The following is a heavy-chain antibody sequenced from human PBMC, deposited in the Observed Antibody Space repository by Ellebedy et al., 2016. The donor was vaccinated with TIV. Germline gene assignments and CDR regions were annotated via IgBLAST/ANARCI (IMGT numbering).Heavy chain of an antibody. D-gene: IGHD5-18*01. V-gene: IGHV1-46*01. CDR2: INPNNGGT. J-gene: IGHJ4*02. CDR3: VREEAAMTRFDY. Sequence: ASVKVSCKASGYTFINYHIHWVRQAPGQGLEWTGLINPNNGGTTYEQNFQGRVTMTRDTSTSTVYMVLSSLRSEDTAVYYCVREEAAMTRFDYWGQGTLVTVSS. CDR1: GYTFINYH.